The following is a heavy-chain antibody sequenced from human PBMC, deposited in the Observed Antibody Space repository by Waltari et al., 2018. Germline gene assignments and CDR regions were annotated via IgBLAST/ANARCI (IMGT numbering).Heavy chain of an antibody. CDR3: ARDKSGWSYQAIDY. V-gene: IGHV1-18*03. D-gene: IGHD1-26*01. CDR1: GYTFTSYG. J-gene: IGHJ4*02. CDR2: ISGYNGNT. Sequence: QVHLVQSGAEVKKPGAAVKVSCKTSGYTFTSYGITWFRQAPGQGLEWMGWISGYNGNTNSAQKLQARVTMTTDTSTSTAHMELRDLSPDDMAVYYCARDKSGWSYQAIDYWGQGTLVTVSS.